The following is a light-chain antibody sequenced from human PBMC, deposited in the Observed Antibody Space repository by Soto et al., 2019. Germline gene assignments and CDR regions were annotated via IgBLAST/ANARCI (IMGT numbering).Light chain of an antibody. J-gene: IGLJ1*01. V-gene: IGLV1-40*01. CDR3: QSYDSSLSGSRV. CDR1: SSNIGAGYD. CDR2: ANN. Sequence: QSVLTQPPSVSGAPGQRVTISCTGSSSNIGAGYDVHWYQQLPGTAPKLLIYANNNRPSGFPDRFSGSKSVTSASLAITGLQAEDEADYYCQSYDSSLSGSRVFGTGTKVTVL.